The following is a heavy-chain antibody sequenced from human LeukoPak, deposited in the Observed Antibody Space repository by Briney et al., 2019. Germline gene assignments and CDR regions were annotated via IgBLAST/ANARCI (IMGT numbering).Heavy chain of an antibody. D-gene: IGHD3-10*01. Sequence: GGSLRLSCAASGFTFSSYSMNWVRQAPGKGLEWVSSISSSSSYIYYADSVRGRFTISRDNAKNSLYLQMNSLRAKDTAVYYCPRESYGSATGDYWGQGTLVTVSS. CDR2: ISSSSSYI. V-gene: IGHV3-21*01. J-gene: IGHJ4*02. CDR1: GFTFSSYS. CDR3: PRESYGSATGDY.